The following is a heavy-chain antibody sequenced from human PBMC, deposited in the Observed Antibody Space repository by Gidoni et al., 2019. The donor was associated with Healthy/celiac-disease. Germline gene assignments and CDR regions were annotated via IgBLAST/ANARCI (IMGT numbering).Heavy chain of an antibody. CDR3: ARGRRNIVVVVAATRSNWFDP. J-gene: IGHJ5*02. CDR1: GGSFIGYY. V-gene: IGHV4-34*01. D-gene: IGHD2-15*01. Sequence: QVQLQQWGAGLLKPSETLSLPCAVYGGSFIGYYWSWIRQPPGKGLEWIGEINHSGSTNYTPSLKSRVTISVDTSKNQFSLKLSSVTAADTAVYYCARGRRNIVVVVAATRSNWFDPWGQGTLVTVSS. CDR2: INHSGST.